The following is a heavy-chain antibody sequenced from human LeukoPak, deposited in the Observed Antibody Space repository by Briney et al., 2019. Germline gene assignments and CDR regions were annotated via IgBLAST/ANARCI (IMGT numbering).Heavy chain of an antibody. D-gene: IGHD2-15*01. V-gene: IGHV3-7*01. CDR1: GFTFRNYW. Sequence: GGSLRLSCAASGFTFRNYWMSWVRQTPGKGLEWVATIKPDGSEKDYVHSVKGRFTISRDNAKNSLYLQMDSLRAEDTALYYCAREDMWAFDMWAQGTMVIVSS. CDR3: AREDMWAFDM. CDR2: IKPDGSEK. J-gene: IGHJ3*02.